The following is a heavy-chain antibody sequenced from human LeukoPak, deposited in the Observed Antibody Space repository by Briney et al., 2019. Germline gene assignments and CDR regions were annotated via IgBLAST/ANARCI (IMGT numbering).Heavy chain of an antibody. D-gene: IGHD3-22*01. J-gene: IGHJ5*02. Sequence: SETLSLTCTVSGGSISSGGYYWRWIRQHPGKGLEWIGYIYYSGSTYYNPSLKSRVTISVDTSKNQFSLKLSSVTAADTAVYYCARDHDSSGLTWGQGTLVTVSS. CDR1: GGSISSGGYY. CDR2: IYYSGST. CDR3: ARDHDSSGLT. V-gene: IGHV4-31*03.